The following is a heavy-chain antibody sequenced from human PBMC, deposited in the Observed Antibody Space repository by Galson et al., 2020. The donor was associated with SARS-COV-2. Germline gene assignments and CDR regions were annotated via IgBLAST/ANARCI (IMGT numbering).Heavy chain of an antibody. V-gene: IGHV4-39*02. D-gene: IGHD3-22*01. CDR3: ARDSHYYDSSGYLQGAFDI. Sequence: SETLSLTCTVSGGSISSSSYYWGWIRQPPGKGLEWIGSIYYSGSTYYNPSLKSRVTISVDTSKNQFSLKLSSVTAADTAVYYCARDSHYYDSSGYLQGAFDIWGQGTMVTVSS. CDR2: IYYSGST. J-gene: IGHJ3*02. CDR1: GGSISSSSYY.